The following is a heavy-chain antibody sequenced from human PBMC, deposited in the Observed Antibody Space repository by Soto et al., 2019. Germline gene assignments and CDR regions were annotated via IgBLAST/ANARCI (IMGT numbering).Heavy chain of an antibody. CDR3: ARYCTGGSCYPDAFHI. V-gene: IGHV1-2*04. CDR2: INPNSGGT. CDR1: GYAFTDYY. Sequence: QVQLVQSGAEVKKPGASVKVSCKASGYAFTDYYIHWVRQAPGQGLEWMGWINPNSGGTNFAPKFQGWVTLTRDTSISTAYMELNRLKPNDTAVYFCARYCTGGSCYPDAFHIWGQGTMVTISS. J-gene: IGHJ3*02. D-gene: IGHD2-15*01.